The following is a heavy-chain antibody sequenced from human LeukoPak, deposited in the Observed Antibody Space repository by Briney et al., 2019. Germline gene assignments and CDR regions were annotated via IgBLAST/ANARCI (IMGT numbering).Heavy chain of an antibody. D-gene: IGHD2-15*01. V-gene: IGHV3-30*18. Sequence: LPGRSLRLSCAASGFTFSSYGMHWVRQAPGKGLEWVAVISYDGSNKYYADSVKDRFTISKDNSKNTLYLQMNGLRAEDTAVYDCAERSAGCSGGSCYRKSPGRWDYFDYWGQGTLVTVSS. CDR3: AERSAGCSGGSCYRKSPGRWDYFDY. CDR1: GFTFSSYG. CDR2: ISYDGSNK. J-gene: IGHJ4*02.